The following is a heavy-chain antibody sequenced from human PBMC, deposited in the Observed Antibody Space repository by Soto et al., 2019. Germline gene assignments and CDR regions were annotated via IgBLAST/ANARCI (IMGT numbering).Heavy chain of an antibody. CDR2: VQPSTGRT. Sequence: ASVKVSCKASGYSFTSLDINWVRQTAGQGLEWMGWVQPSTGRTGYAQKFQGRVTMTRDTSINTAYMELTTLTSDDTAFYYCARGVSAGVDYWGQGTLVTVSS. J-gene: IGHJ4*02. CDR1: GYSFTSLD. D-gene: IGHD1-26*01. V-gene: IGHV1-8*01. CDR3: ARGVSAGVDY.